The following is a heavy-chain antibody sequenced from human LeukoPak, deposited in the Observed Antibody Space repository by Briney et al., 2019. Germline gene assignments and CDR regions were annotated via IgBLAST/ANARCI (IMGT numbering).Heavy chain of an antibody. CDR2: MDPNRGNT. CDR1: GYTFGSSH. CDR3: TRTIAATGTLYP. Sequence: GASVKVSCKASGYTFGSSHINWVRQSTGQGLEWMGWMDPNRGNTGYAQKFQGRVTMTRNTSISTAYMELSSLRSEDTALYYRTRTIAATGTLYPWGQGTQVIVSS. J-gene: IGHJ5*02. D-gene: IGHD6-13*01. V-gene: IGHV1-8*01.